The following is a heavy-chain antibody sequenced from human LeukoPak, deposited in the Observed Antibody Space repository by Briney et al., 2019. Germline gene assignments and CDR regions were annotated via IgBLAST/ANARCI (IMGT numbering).Heavy chain of an antibody. CDR1: GGTFSSYA. D-gene: IGHD3-3*01. CDR3: ARSFWSGYYIIQNWFDP. V-gene: IGHV1-69*13. Sequence: SMRVSCKASGGTFSSYAISWVRQAPGQGVEWMGGIIAIFGTANYAQRFQGRVTITAEESKSTAYMEVSRLRSEDTAVYYCARSFWSGYYIIQNWFDPWGQGTLVTVSS. CDR2: IIAIFGTA. J-gene: IGHJ5*02.